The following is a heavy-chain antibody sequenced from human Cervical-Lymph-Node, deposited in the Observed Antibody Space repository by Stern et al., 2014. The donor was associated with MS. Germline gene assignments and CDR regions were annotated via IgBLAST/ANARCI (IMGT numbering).Heavy chain of an antibody. J-gene: IGHJ4*02. CDR3: GTAFDY. Sequence: EVQLVESGGGLVQPGGSLRLSCAASGFTLSSYWMHWVRQAPGKGLVWVSASNSDGRSTFYADSVRGRFTVSRDNDKNMLYLQMSSLRVEDTAVYYCGTAFDYWGQGALVTVSS. CDR2: SNSDGRST. D-gene: IGHD6-25*01. V-gene: IGHV3-74*01. CDR1: GFTLSSYW.